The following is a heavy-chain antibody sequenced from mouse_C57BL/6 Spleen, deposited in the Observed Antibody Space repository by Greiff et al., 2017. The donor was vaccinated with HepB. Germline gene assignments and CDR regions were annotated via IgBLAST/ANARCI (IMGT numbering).Heavy chain of an antibody. CDR3: ARRGYGSSFYYAMDY. V-gene: IGHV1-69*01. D-gene: IGHD1-1*01. CDR1: GYTFTSYW. J-gene: IGHJ4*01. CDR2: IDPSDSYT. Sequence: VQLQQPGAELVMPGASVKLSCKASGYTFTSYWMHWVKQRPGQGLEWIGEIDPSDSYTNYNQKFKGKSTLTVDKSSSTAYMQLSSLTSEDSAVYYCARRGYGSSFYYAMDYWGQGTSVTVSS.